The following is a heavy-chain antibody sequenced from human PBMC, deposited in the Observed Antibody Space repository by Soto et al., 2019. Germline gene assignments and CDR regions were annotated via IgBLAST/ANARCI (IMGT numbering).Heavy chain of an antibody. V-gene: IGHV4-59*01. CDR1: GGSISSSY. CDR3: ASLVSGEMDY. Sequence: SETLSLTCTVSGGSISSSYWSWIRQPPGKGLEWIAYINYSGSTNYNPSLKSRVTISIDTSKNQFSLKLSSVTAADTAVYYCASLVSGEMDYWGRGTLVTVSA. D-gene: IGHD3-10*01. J-gene: IGHJ4*01. CDR2: INYSGST.